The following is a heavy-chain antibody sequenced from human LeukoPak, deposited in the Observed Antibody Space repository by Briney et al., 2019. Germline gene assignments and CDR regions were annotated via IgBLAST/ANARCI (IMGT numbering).Heavy chain of an antibody. Sequence: GGSLRLSCAASGFTFSSYSMNWVRQAPGKGLECVSSISSSSSYIYYADSVKGRFTISRDNAKNSLYLQMNSLRAEDTAVYYCARAGGWYENDYWGQGTLVTVSS. V-gene: IGHV3-21*01. CDR2: ISSSSSYI. CDR1: GFTFSSYS. D-gene: IGHD6-19*01. J-gene: IGHJ4*02. CDR3: ARAGGWYENDY.